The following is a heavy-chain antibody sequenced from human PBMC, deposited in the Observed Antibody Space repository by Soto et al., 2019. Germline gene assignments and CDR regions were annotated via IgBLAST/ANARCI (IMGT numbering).Heavy chain of an antibody. J-gene: IGHJ4*02. CDR1: GFTFSSYS. CDR2: ISSSSSYI. CDR3: ARGHYCSVGSCYFRPLIAIVS. D-gene: IGHD2-15*01. V-gene: IGHV3-21*01. Sequence: GGSLRLSCAASGFTFSSYSMNWVRQAPGKGLEWVSSISSSSSYIYYADSVKGRFTISRDNAKNSLYLQMNSLRAEDTAVYYCARGHYCSVGSCYFRPLIAIVSWRQGILVSV.